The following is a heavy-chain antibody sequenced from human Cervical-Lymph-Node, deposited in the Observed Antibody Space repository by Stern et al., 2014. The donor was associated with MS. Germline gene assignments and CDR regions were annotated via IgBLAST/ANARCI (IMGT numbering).Heavy chain of an antibody. CDR2: IWTDGSAT. Sequence: VQLVESGGGVVHPGRSLRLSCVASGFTFSSYGMHWVRQAPGKGLEWVAVIWTDGSATYYAESVKGRFTISRDNSKNTLFLQMNSLRAEDTALYYCARDDIVVVPGRNGVDVWGQGTTVTVSS. CDR1: GFTFSSYG. V-gene: IGHV3-33*01. CDR3: ARDDIVVVPGRNGVDV. D-gene: IGHD2-2*01. J-gene: IGHJ6*02.